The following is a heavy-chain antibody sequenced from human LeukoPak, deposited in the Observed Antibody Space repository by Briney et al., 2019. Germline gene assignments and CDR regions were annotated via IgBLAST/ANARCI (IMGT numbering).Heavy chain of an antibody. J-gene: IGHJ5*02. D-gene: IGHD2-15*01. CDR3: ARAGVCSGGSCYSLNWFEP. Sequence: GASVKVSCKASGYTFTSYGISWVRQAPGQGLEWMGWISAYNGNTNYSQKLQGRVTMTTDTSTSTAYMELRSLRSDDTAVYYCARAGVCSGGSCYSLNWFEPWGQGTLVTVSS. V-gene: IGHV1-18*01. CDR1: GYTFTSYG. CDR2: ISAYNGNT.